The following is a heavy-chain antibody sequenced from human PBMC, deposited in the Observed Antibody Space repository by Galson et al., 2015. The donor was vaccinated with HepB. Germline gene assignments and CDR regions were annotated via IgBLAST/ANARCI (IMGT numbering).Heavy chain of an antibody. Sequence: SVKVSCKASGDTFIGYYMHWVRQAPGQGLEWMGWINPYSGDTKYAQKFQGWVTMTRDTSISTAYMELRRLRSDDTAVYYCARAPLDKFWSGYPFDCWGQGTLVTVSS. D-gene: IGHD3-3*01. CDR3: ARAPLDKFWSGYPFDC. V-gene: IGHV1-2*04. CDR1: GDTFIGYY. J-gene: IGHJ4*02. CDR2: INPYSGDT.